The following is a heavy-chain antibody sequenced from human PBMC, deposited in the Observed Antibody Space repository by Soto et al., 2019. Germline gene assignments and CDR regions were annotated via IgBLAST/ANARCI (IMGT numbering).Heavy chain of an antibody. CDR3: ARYHYKEWLYPYYYGMDV. CDR2: IYYSGST. Sequence: SETLSLTCTVSGGSISSGGYYWSWIRQHPGKGLEWIGYIYYSGSTYYNPSLKSRVTISVDTSKNQFSLKLSSVTAADTAVYYCARYHYKEWLYPYYYGMDVWGQGTKVTVYS. CDR1: GGSISSGGYY. D-gene: IGHD3-3*01. J-gene: IGHJ6*02. V-gene: IGHV4-31*03.